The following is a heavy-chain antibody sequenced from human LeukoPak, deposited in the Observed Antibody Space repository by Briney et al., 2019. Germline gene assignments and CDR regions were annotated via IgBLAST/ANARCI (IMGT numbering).Heavy chain of an antibody. Sequence: PSQTLSLTCAVSGGSISSGGYSWSWIRQPPGKGLEWIGYIYHSGSTYYNPSLKSRVTISVDTSKNRFSLKLISVTAADTAVYYCARQGIAVATTTFDSWGQGTLVTVSS. J-gene: IGHJ4*02. V-gene: IGHV4-30-2*03. D-gene: IGHD6-19*01. CDR1: GGSISSGGYS. CDR3: ARQGIAVATTTFDS. CDR2: IYHSGST.